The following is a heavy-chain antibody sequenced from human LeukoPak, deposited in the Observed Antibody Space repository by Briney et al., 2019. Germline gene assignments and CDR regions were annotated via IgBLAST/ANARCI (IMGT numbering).Heavy chain of an antibody. J-gene: IGHJ6*02. D-gene: IGHD6-13*01. V-gene: IGHV3-11*03. CDR2: ISSSRSYI. Sequence: GGSLRLSCAASGFTFSDYYMSWIRQAPGKGLEWVSYISSSRSYINYADSVKGRFTVSRDNARNSLYLQMNSLRAEDTAVYYCARCRIADYPYDGMDVWGQGTTVTVSS. CDR1: GFTFSDYY. CDR3: ARCRIADYPYDGMDV.